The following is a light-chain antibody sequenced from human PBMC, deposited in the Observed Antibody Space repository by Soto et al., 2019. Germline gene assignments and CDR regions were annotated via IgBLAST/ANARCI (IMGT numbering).Light chain of an antibody. CDR3: QQYYGYPWT. CDR1: QSMSDW. V-gene: IGKV1-5*03. J-gene: IGKJ1*01. CDR2: RAS. Sequence: DIQMTQSPSTLSASVGDRVTITCRAIQSMSDWLAWYQQKPGKAPDLLIYRASSLESGVPSRFSGSGSGTEFTLTISSLQPEDSATYYCQQYYGYPWTFGQGTEVEVK.